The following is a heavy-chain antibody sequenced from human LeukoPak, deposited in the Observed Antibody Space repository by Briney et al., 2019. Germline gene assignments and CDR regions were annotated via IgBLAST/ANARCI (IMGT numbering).Heavy chain of an antibody. CDR2: IYYSGST. CDR1: GGSISSGGYY. CDR3: ARVRGGSSSKYFDY. V-gene: IGHV4-31*03. J-gene: IGHJ4*02. D-gene: IGHD2-15*01. Sequence: SETLSLTCTVSGGSISSGGYYWSWIRQHPGKGLEWIGYIYYSGSTYYNPSLKSRVTISVDTSKNQFSLKLSSVTAADTAVYYCARVRGGSSSKYFDYWGQETLVTVSS.